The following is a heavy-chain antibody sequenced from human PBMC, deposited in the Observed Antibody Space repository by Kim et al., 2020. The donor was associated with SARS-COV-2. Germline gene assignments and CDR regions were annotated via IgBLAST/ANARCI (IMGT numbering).Heavy chain of an antibody. D-gene: IGHD3-22*01. CDR2: IYYSGST. CDR1: GGSISSYY. J-gene: IGHJ3*02. V-gene: IGHV4-59*13. CDR3: ARASRGITMIVVAHDAFDI. Sequence: SETLSLTCTVSGGSISSYYWSWIRQPPGKGLEWIGYIYYSGSTNYNPSLKSRVTISVDTSKNQFSLKLSSVTAADTAVYYCARASRGITMIVVAHDAFDIWGQGTMVTVSS.